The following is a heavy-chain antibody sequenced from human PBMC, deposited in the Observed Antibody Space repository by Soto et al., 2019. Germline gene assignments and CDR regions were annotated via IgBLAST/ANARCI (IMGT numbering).Heavy chain of an antibody. D-gene: IGHD2-2*01. CDR2: INPNSGGT. CDR3: ARTDIVVVPARYSASEGLNI. Sequence: ASVKVSCKASGYTFTGYYMHWVRQAPVQGLEWMGWINPNSGGTNYAQKFQGRVTMTRDTSISTAYMELSRLRSDDTAVYYCARTDIVVVPARYSASEGLNIWGQGTMVTVSS. V-gene: IGHV1-2*02. CDR1: GYTFTGYY. J-gene: IGHJ3*02.